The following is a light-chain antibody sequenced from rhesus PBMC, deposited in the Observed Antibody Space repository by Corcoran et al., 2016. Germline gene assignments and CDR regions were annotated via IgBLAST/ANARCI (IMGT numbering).Light chain of an antibody. Sequence: DIVMTQTPLSLPVTPGEPASISCRSSQSLLHSNGNTYLDWYLQKTGQSPRLLIYKVTNRGSGGPDRFSGSGSGTDLTMKSSRVEPEDVGAYYCMQSTEDPWTFGQGTKVEIK. CDR3: MQSTEDPWT. CDR1: QSLLHSNGNTY. V-gene: IGKV2S2*01. CDR2: KVT. J-gene: IGKJ1*01.